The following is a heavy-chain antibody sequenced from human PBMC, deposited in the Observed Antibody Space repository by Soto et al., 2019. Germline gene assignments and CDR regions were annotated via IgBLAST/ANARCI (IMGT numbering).Heavy chain of an antibody. CDR3: ARGSGIVALPGELEDVKYDY. CDR2: MNESGST. D-gene: IGHD1-1*01. Sequence: QVQLQQWGAGLVKPSETLSLSCAVYGQSFSGHSWAWIRQPPGKGLEWIGEMNESGSTYYNPSLKSRDPNSTDTSKNQFSLKMSSVSAADTAAYFCARGSGIVALPGELEDVKYDYWGQGTLVNVSS. CDR1: GQSFSGHS. V-gene: IGHV4-34*01. J-gene: IGHJ4*02.